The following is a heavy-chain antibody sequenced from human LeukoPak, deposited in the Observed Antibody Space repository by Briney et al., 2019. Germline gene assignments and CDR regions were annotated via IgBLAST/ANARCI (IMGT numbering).Heavy chain of an antibody. J-gene: IGHJ3*02. CDR2: MSSSGSTI. V-gene: IGHV3-11*04. CDR1: GFSFSDDY. CDR3: ARDLGSSGWYYAFDI. Sequence: GGSLRLSCEGSGFSFSDDYMSWLRQVPGKGLEWVSYMSSSGSTIFYADSVKGRFNISRDNAKKSLYLHMNSLRDEDTAVYYCARDLGSSGWYYAFDIWGQGTMVTVSS. D-gene: IGHD6-19*01.